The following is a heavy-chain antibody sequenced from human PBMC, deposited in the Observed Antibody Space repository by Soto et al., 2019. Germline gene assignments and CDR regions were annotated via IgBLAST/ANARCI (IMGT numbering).Heavy chain of an antibody. Sequence: SQTLSLTCTVSGGSISSYFYIWVRQPPGKGLEWIGSVYYTGTTDYNPSLKSRVTIPVDTSKAQFSLNLRSVTAADTAVYYCARDLAAVPRAFDYWGRGTLVTVS. CDR1: GGSISSYF. CDR3: ARDLAAVPRAFDY. CDR2: VYYTGTT. J-gene: IGHJ4*02. D-gene: IGHD6-13*01. V-gene: IGHV4-59*01.